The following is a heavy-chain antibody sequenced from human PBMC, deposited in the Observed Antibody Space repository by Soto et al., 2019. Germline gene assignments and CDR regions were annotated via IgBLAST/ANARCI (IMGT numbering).Heavy chain of an antibody. J-gene: IGHJ6*02. CDR1: GYSFTSYW. V-gene: IGHV5-51*01. CDR2: IYPGDSDT. CDR3: ARQPGGLDYYYYGMDV. Sequence: GEPLKISCKGSGYSFTSYWIGWVRQMPGKGLEWMGIIYPGDSDTRYSPSFQGQVTISADKSISTAYLQWSSLKASDTAMYYCARQPGGLDYYYYGMDVWGQVTTVTVS. D-gene: IGHD2-8*02.